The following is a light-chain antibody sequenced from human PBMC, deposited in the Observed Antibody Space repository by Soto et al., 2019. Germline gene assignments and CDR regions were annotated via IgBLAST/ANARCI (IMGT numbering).Light chain of an antibody. J-gene: IGLJ3*02. CDR3: SSYTSSSTRV. CDR1: SSDVGGYNY. Sequence: QPALTQPASVSGSPGQSITISCTGTSSDVGGYNYVSWYQQHPGKAPKLMIYEVSNRPSGVSNRFSGSKSGNTASLTISGLQAEDEGDYYCSSYTSSSTRVFGGGTKLIVL. CDR2: EVS. V-gene: IGLV2-14*01.